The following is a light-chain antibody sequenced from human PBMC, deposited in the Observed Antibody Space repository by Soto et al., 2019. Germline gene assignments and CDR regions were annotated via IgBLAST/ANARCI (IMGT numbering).Light chain of an antibody. CDR1: QSISGW. J-gene: IGKJ1*01. V-gene: IGKV1-5*01. CDR2: AAS. CDR3: QQYNTYSWT. Sequence: DVQMTQSPSTLSASVGDRVTITCRASQSISGWLAWYQQKPGQAPKLLISAASNLESGVPSRFSGSGSGTEFTLTISGLQPDDFATYYCQQYNTYSWTFGQGAIVDI.